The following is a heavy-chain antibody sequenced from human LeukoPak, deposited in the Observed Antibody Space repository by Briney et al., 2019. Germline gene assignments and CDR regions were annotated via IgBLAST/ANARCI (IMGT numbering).Heavy chain of an antibody. J-gene: IGHJ5*02. V-gene: IGHV1-69*04. CDR3: ARSCSGGSCYWKFDP. D-gene: IGHD2-15*01. Sequence: SVKVSCKASGGTFSSYAISWVRQAPGQGLEGMGRIIPIFGIANYAQKFQGRVTITADKSTSTAYMELSSLRSEDTAGYYCARSCSGGSCYWKFDPWGQGTLVTVSS. CDR1: GGTFSSYA. CDR2: IIPIFGIA.